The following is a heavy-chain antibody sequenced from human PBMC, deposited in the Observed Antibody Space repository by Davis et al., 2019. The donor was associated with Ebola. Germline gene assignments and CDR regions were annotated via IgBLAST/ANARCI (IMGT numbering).Heavy chain of an antibody. CDR2: IRSKAYGGTT. CDR1: GFTFSSYW. CDR3: TTGSSIAARLFDY. Sequence: GESLKISCAASGFTFSSYWMSWVRQAPGKGLEWVGFIRSKAYGGTTEYAASVKGRFTISRDDSKSIAYLQMNSLKTEDTSVYYCTTGSSIAARLFDYWGQGTLVTVSS. J-gene: IGHJ4*02. D-gene: IGHD6-6*01. V-gene: IGHV3-49*04.